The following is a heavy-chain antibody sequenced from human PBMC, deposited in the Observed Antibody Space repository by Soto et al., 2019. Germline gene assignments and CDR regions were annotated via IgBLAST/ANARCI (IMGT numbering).Heavy chain of an antibody. V-gene: IGHV1-3*01. CDR1: GYTFTSYD. D-gene: IGHD1-20*01. J-gene: IGHJ4*02. CDR2: INAGNGNT. CDR3: ARHKITGILDY. Sequence: ASVKVSCKASGYTFTSYDMHWVLQAPGQRLEWMGWINAGNGNTKYSQKFQGRVTITRDTSASTAYMELSSLRSEDTAVYYCARHKITGILDYWXQGTLVTVSS.